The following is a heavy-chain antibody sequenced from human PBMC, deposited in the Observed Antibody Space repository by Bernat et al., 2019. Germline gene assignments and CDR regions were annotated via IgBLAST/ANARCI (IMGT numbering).Heavy chain of an antibody. D-gene: IGHD3-10*01. CDR2: IAWNSATI. Sequence: EVQLVESGGGLVQPGRSLRLSCAASGFTFDDCAMHWVRQAPGKGLEWVSSIAWNSATIGYADSVKGRFTISRDNASNSLYLQMNSLRAEDTALYYCVKGRGFIRSAFGIWGQGTMVTVSS. V-gene: IGHV3-9*01. J-gene: IGHJ3*02. CDR1: GFTFDDCA. CDR3: VKGRGFIRSAFGI.